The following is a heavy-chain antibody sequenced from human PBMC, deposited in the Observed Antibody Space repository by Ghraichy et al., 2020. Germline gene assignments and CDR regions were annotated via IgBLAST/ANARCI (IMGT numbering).Heavy chain of an antibody. CDR3: ARHGVYCGGDCYSGVDY. CDR2: IYYSGST. Sequence: SQTLSLTCTVSGGSISSSSYYWGWIRQPPGKGLEWIGSIYYSGSTYYNPSLKSRVTISVDTSKNQFSLKLSSVTAADTAVYYCARHGVYCGGDCYSGVDYWGQVTLVTVSS. D-gene: IGHD2-21*02. V-gene: IGHV4-39*01. CDR1: GGSISSSSYY. J-gene: IGHJ4*02.